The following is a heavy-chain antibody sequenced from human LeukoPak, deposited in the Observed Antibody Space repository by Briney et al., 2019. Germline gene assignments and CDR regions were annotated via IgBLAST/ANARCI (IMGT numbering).Heavy chain of an antibody. V-gene: IGHV1-2*02. CDR3: ARNPPYCTSTSCYNDY. J-gene: IGHJ4*02. CDR2: INPNSGAT. Sequence: ASVKVSCKASGYTFTIYYMHWVRQAPGQGLEWIGWINPNSGATSYAQRFQGRVTMTRDTSISTAYMELSGLTSDDTAVYYCARNPPYCTSTSCYNDYWGQGTLVTVSS. CDR1: GYTFTIYY. D-gene: IGHD2-2*02.